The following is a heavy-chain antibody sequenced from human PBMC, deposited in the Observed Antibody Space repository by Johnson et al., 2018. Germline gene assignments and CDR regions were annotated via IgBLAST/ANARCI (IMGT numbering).Heavy chain of an antibody. J-gene: IGHJ6*03. CDR1: GFTFSSYA. V-gene: IGHV3-30-3*01. CDR2: ISYDGSNK. Sequence: QVQLVQSGGGVVQPGRSLRLSCAASGFTFSSYAMHWVRQAPGKGLEWVAVISYDGSNKYYADSVKGRFTISRDNSKNTLYLQMNSLRAEDTAVYYCARYRWVQIRHSGLARYYYRDVWGKGTTFTVSS. CDR3: ARYRWVQIRHSGLARYYYRDV. D-gene: IGHD6-19*01.